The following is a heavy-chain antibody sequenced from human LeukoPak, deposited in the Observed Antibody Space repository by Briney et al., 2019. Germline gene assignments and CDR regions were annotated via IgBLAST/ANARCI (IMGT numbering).Heavy chain of an antibody. CDR1: EFSFNSYA. D-gene: IGHD6-13*01. Sequence: GGSLRLSCSAYEFSFNSYAMSWVRQAPGKGLEWVSAISASGGSTYSADSVKGRFTISRDNSKNTLYLQMNSLRAEDTAVYFCAKDHFGYSSSSLDYWGQGTLVTVSS. CDR2: ISASGGST. J-gene: IGHJ4*02. V-gene: IGHV3-23*01. CDR3: AKDHFGYSSSSLDY.